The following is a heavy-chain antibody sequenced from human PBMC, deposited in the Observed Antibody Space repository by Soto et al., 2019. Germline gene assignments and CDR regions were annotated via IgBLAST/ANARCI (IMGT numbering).Heavy chain of an antibody. V-gene: IGHV1-69*13. CDR1: GGTFSSYA. CDR2: IIPIFGTA. J-gene: IGHJ6*02. CDR3: ARGTRSGWYAERRDYYYGMDV. Sequence: ASVKVSCKASGGTFSSYAISWVRQAPGQGLEWMGGIIPIFGTANYAQKFQGRVTITADESTSTAYMELSSLRSEDTAVYYCARGTRSGWYAERRDYYYGMDVWGQGTTVTVSS. D-gene: IGHD6-19*01.